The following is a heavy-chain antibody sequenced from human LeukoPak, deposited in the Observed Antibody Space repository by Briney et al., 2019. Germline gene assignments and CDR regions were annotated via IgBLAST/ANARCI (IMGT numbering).Heavy chain of an antibody. J-gene: IGHJ4*02. Sequence: GGSLRLSCAASGFTFTTYWMSWVRQLPGKGLEWVANINQDGTEKYYVDSVKGRFTISRDNAKNSLYLQMNSLRAEDTAVYYCAKTTVTTTPPDYWGQGTLVTVSS. V-gene: IGHV3-7*01. CDR2: INQDGTEK. D-gene: IGHD4-17*01. CDR1: GFTFTTYW. CDR3: AKTTVTTTPPDY.